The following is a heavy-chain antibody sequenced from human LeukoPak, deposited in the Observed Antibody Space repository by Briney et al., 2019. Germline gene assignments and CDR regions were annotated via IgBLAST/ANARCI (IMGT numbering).Heavy chain of an antibody. CDR3: ARGYTSGWSPALDI. V-gene: IGHV4-4*07. CDR1: GGSISSYY. J-gene: IGHJ3*02. CDR2: IYTSGST. Sequence: PSETLSLTCTVSGGSISSYYWSWIRQPAGKGLEWIGRIYTSGSTNYNPSLKNRVTFSVDTSKNQFSLNLSSVTAADTAVYYCARGYTSGWSPALDIWGQGTMVTVSS. D-gene: IGHD6-19*01.